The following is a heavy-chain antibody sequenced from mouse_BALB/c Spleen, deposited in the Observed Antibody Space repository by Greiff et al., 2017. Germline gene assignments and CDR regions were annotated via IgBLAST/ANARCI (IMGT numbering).Heavy chain of an antibody. CDR2: IYPGNVNT. CDR1: GYTFTSYY. Sequence: QVQLQQSGPELVKPGASLRISCKASGYTFTSYYIHWVKQRPGQGLEWIGWIYPGNVNTKYNEKFKGKATLTADKSSSTAYMQLSSLTSEDSAVYFCAIYGKKDYYAMDYWGQGTSVTVSS. V-gene: IGHV1S56*01. D-gene: IGHD2-1*01. CDR3: AIYGKKDYYAMDY. J-gene: IGHJ4*01.